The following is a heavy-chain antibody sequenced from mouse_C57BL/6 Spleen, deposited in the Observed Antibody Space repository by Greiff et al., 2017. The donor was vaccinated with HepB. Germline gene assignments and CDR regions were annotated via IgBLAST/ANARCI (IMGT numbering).Heavy chain of an antibody. CDR2: IDPSDSYT. Sequence: QVQLQQPGAELVKPGASVKLSCKASGYTFTSYWMQWVKQRPGQGLEWSGEIDPSDSYTNYNQKFKGKATLTVDTSSSTAYMQLSSLTSEDSAVYYCARVATPRDYWGQGTTLTVSS. V-gene: IGHV1-50*01. CDR3: ARVATPRDY. D-gene: IGHD1-1*02. CDR1: GYTFTSYW. J-gene: IGHJ2*01.